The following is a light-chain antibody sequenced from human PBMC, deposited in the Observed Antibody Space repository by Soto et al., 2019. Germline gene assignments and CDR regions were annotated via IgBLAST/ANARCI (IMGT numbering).Light chain of an antibody. Sequence: IVMTQGPATLSVSPGEGVPLSCRASQSVRSHLAWYQQNPGQPPRLLIYGASTRATGIPARFSGSGFGTEFTLTISSLQSEDFAMYYCQRYDSLRTFGQGTKVDI. CDR2: GAS. CDR1: QSVRSH. V-gene: IGKV3-15*01. J-gene: IGKJ1*01. CDR3: QRYDSLRT.